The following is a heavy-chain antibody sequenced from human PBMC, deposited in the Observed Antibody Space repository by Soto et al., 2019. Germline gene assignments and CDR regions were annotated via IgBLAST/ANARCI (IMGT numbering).Heavy chain of an antibody. D-gene: IGHD3-10*01. CDR3: ATDELHGCFVY. Sequence: GGSLRLSCAASGFTFSNFWMSWVRQAPGKGLEWVANIKGDGSEIYYVESVKGRFTISRDNAKNSLFLQMNSLRAEDTAVYYCATDELHGCFVYWGQGTLVTVSS. CDR2: IKGDGSEI. V-gene: IGHV3-7*04. J-gene: IGHJ4*02. CDR1: GFTFSNFW.